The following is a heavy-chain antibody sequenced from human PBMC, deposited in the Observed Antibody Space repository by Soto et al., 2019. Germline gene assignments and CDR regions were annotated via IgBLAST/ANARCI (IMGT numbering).Heavy chain of an antibody. V-gene: IGHV3-30-3*01. CDR2: ISYDGSNK. Sequence: SLRLSCAASGFTFSSYAMHWVRQAPGKGLEWVAVISYDGSNKYYADSVKGRFTISRDNSKNTLYLQMNSLRAEDTAVYYCARDLILIAWYYFDYWGQGTLVTVSS. J-gene: IGHJ4*02. D-gene: IGHD3-16*01. CDR3: ARDLILIAWYYFDY. CDR1: GFTFSSYA.